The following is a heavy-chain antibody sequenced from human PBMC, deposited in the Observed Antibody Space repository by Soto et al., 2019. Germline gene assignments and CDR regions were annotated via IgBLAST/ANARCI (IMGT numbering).Heavy chain of an antibody. J-gene: IGHJ5*02. CDR2: IYYSGST. Sequence: PSETLSLTCTVSGGSISSYYWSWIRQPPGKGLEWLGYIYYSGSTNYNPSLKSRVTISVDTSKNQFSLKLSSVTAADTAVYYCARQHILTGPNWFDPWGQGTLVTVSS. D-gene: IGHD3-9*01. CDR3: ARQHILTGPNWFDP. CDR1: GGSISSYY. V-gene: IGHV4-59*08.